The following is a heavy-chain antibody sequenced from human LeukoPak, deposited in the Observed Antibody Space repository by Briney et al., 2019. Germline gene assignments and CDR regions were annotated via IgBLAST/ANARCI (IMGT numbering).Heavy chain of an antibody. D-gene: IGHD6-6*01. V-gene: IGHV4-39*07. CDR3: AGERYSSSTGGDDY. CDR1: GGSISSSPYY. CDR2: IYYSGST. J-gene: IGHJ4*02. Sequence: PSETLSLTCTVSGGSISSSPYYWGWIRQPPGKGLEWIGSIYYSGSTNYNPSLKSRVTISIDTSKNQFSLKLSSVTAADTAVYYCAGERYSSSTGGDDYWGQGTLVTVSS.